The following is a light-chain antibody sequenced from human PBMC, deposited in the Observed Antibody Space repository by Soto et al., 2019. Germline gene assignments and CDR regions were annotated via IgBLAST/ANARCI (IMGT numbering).Light chain of an antibody. Sequence: DIPMTQSPSTLSASVGDRVTITCRASQRISTWLAWYQHKPGKAPNRLIYKASSLESGVPSRFSGSGSGTEFTLTISSLQPYYVASYYCHQSGRYRTFGQGTKLEIK. J-gene: IGKJ1*01. V-gene: IGKV1-5*03. CDR1: QRISTW. CDR2: KAS. CDR3: HQSGRYRT.